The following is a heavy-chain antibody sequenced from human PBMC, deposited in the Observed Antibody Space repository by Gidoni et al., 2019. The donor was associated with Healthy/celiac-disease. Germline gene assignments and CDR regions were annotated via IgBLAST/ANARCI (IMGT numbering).Heavy chain of an antibody. D-gene: IGHD4-4*01. CDR1: GFTFSDYY. CDR3: ARALMTTVRMYYFDY. V-gene: IGHV3-11*06. J-gene: IGHJ4*02. Sequence: QVQLVESGGGLVKPGGSLRLSCAASGFTFSDYYMSWIRQAPGKGLEWVSYISSSSSYTNYADSVKGRFTISRDNAKNSLYLQMNSLRAEDTAVYYCARALMTTVRMYYFDYWGQGTLVTVSS. CDR2: ISSSSSYT.